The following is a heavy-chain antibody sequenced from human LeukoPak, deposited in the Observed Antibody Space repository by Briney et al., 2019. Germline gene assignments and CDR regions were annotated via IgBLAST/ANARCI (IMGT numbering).Heavy chain of an antibody. CDR2: IYYSGST. CDR1: GGSISSYY. Sequence: PSETLSLTCTVSGGSISSYYWSWIRQPPGKGLEWIGYIYYSGSTNYNPSLKSRVTISVDTSKNQFSLKLSSVTAADTAVYYCARHSYDYGDYVFDYWGQGTLVTVSS. CDR3: ARHSYDYGDYVFDY. V-gene: IGHV4-59*08. J-gene: IGHJ4*02. D-gene: IGHD4-17*01.